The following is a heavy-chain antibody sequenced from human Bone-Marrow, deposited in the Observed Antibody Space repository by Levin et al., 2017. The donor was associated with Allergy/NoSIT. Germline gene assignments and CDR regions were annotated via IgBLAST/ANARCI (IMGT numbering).Heavy chain of an antibody. CDR2: MNPNSGNT. J-gene: IGHJ6*02. CDR3: ARRLDPFYYYYGMDV. D-gene: IGHD6-19*01. V-gene: IGHV1-8*01. Sequence: ASVKVSCKASGYTFTSYDINWVRQATGQGLEWMGWMNPNSGNTGYAQKFQGRVTMTRNTSISTAYMELSSLRSEDTAVYYCARRLDPFYYYYGMDVWGQGTTVTVSS. CDR1: GYTFTSYD.